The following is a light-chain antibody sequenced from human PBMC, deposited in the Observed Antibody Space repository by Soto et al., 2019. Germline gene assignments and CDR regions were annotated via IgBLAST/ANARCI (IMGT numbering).Light chain of an antibody. V-gene: IGKV1-5*01. Sequence: DIQMTQSPSTLSASVGDRVTIPCRASQSLSSWLAWYQQKPGKAPKLLIYDASNLESGVPSRFSGSGSGTEFTLTISSLQPDDFATYYCQQYYSTPSITFGQGTRLEIK. CDR1: QSLSSW. J-gene: IGKJ5*01. CDR3: QQYYSTPSIT. CDR2: DAS.